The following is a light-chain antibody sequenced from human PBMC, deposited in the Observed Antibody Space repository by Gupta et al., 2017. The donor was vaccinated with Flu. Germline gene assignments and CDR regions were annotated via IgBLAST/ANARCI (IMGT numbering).Light chain of an antibody. V-gene: IGLV1-47*01. CDR2: RNY. Sequence: RVTVSCSGSSSNMGRNYVYWYQQLPGAAPKLLIYRNYNRPSGVPDRFSGSKSGTSATLAINGLRAEDEGDYYCAAWDDSMSSWVFGGGTKVTVL. CDR3: AAWDDSMSSWV. CDR1: SSNMGRNY. J-gene: IGLJ3*02.